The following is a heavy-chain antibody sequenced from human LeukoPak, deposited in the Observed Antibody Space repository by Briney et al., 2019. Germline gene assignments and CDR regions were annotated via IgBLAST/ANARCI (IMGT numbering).Heavy chain of an antibody. CDR1: GFTFTSFG. CDR2: TNAGSNK. J-gene: IGHJ5*02. CDR3: ARGRYASGTYYGVNNYFGP. D-gene: IGHD3-10*01. Sequence: GGSLRLFWAAPGFTFTSFGMHWVRQAPGKGLEGVGYTNAGSNKYYTDSVKGRITISRDNLKNMLYLQMNSLGPEDTAVYYCARGRYASGTYYGVNNYFGPWGQGTLVTVSS. V-gene: IGHV3-30*02.